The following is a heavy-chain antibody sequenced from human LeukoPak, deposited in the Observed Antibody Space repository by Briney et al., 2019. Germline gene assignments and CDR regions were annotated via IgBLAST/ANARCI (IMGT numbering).Heavy chain of an antibody. CDR2: IYPGDSDT. J-gene: IGHJ4*02. D-gene: IGHD6-13*01. V-gene: IGHV5-51*01. CDR1: GYSFTSYW. CDR3: ARQGWYSSSWFFFDY. Sequence: GESLKIPCKGSGYSFTSYWIGWVRQMPGIGLEWMGIIYPGDSDTRYSPSFQGQVTISADKSISTAYLQWSSLKASDTAMYYCARQGWYSSSWFFFDYWGQGTLVTVSS.